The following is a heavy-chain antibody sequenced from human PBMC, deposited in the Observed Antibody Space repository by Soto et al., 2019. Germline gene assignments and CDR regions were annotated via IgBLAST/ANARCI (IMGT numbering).Heavy chain of an antibody. Sequence: PGGSLRLSCAASGCTLSDHYMDWVRQAPGKGLEWVGRTRNKANSYTTEYAASVKGRFNISRDDSKNSLYLQMNSLTTEDTAAYYCARTAPSAIGDGYYYGMYVLGQGTTVTVSS. CDR3: ARTAPSAIGDGYYYGMYV. J-gene: IGHJ6*02. D-gene: IGHD2-21*01. CDR1: GCTLSDHY. V-gene: IGHV3-72*01. CDR2: TRNKANSYTT.